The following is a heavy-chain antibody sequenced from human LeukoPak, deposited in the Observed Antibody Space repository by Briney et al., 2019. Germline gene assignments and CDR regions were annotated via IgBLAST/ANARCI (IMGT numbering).Heavy chain of an antibody. CDR3: ARAQWLPPFYFDY. CDR1: GGSISSTSNY. J-gene: IGHJ4*02. Sequence: SETLSLTCTVSGGSISSTSNYWGWIRQPPGKGLEWIGSIYYSVSTYYNPSLKSRVTISVDTSKNQFSLKLSSVTAADTAVYYCARAQWLPPFYFDYWGQGALVTVPS. D-gene: IGHD6-19*01. CDR2: IYYSVST. V-gene: IGHV4-39*01.